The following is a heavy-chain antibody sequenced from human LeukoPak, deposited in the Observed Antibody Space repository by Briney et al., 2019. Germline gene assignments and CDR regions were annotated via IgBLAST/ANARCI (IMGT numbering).Heavy chain of an antibody. J-gene: IGHJ4*02. Sequence: GGSLRRSCAASGFTFSTYSMYWVRQAPGKGLEWVSSISSSSSYIYYADSMKGRFTISRDNAKNSLYLQMNSLRAEDTAVYYCARDFEQLDYWGQGTLVTVSS. CDR1: GFTFSTYS. D-gene: IGHD5-18*01. CDR3: ARDFEQLDY. CDR2: ISSSSSYI. V-gene: IGHV3-21*01.